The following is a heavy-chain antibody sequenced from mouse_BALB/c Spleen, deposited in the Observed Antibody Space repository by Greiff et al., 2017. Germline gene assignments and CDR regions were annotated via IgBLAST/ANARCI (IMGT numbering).Heavy chain of an antibody. Sequence: QVQLKQPGAELVKPGASVKLSCKASGYTFTSYWMHWVKQRPGQGLEWIGEIDPSDSYTNYNQKFKGKATLTVDKSSSTAYMQLSSLTSEDSAVYYCARLGHYFDVWGAGTTVTVSS. J-gene: IGHJ1*01. D-gene: IGHD3-3*01. CDR3: ARLGHYFDV. V-gene: IGHV1-69*02. CDR2: IDPSDSYT. CDR1: GYTFTSYW.